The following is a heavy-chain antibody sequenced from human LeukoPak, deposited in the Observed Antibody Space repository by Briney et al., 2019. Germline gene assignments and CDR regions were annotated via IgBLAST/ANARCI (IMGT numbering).Heavy chain of an antibody. J-gene: IGHJ4*02. CDR3: ARRKSGTNPGGFDD. D-gene: IGHD3-10*01. Sequence: ASVNVSCRSSGYSVTDSHVHGVRQAPGQGRQWRGWINPKWDGTSRSRSFQGSLTMYGHTTINTVYREVRRLTSGHAAVYFCARRKSGTNPGGFDDWGQGTLITVSS. CDR2: INPKWDGT. CDR1: GYSVTDSH. V-gene: IGHV1-2*02.